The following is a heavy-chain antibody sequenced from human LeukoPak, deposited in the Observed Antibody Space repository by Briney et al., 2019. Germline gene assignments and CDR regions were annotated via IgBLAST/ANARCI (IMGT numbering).Heavy chain of an antibody. J-gene: IGHJ4*02. D-gene: IGHD4-11*01. CDR1: GLTFSNYA. Sequence: GGSLRLSCAASGLTFSNYAMHWVRQAPGKGLEHISVISGNGGNTYSAKSVKGRFVTSRDNSKNTLFLQMGGLRPDDMAVYYCARAYRGFDYWGQGTLVTVSS. V-gene: IGHV3-64*01. CDR3: ARAYRGFDY. CDR2: ISGNGGNT.